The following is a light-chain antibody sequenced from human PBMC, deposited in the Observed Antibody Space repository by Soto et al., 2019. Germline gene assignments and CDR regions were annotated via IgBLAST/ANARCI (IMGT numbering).Light chain of an antibody. Sequence: DIVMTQSPDSLAVSLGERATINCKSSQSVLYSFNNKNYLSWYQKKPGQPPKLLIYWASTRQSGVPDRFRGSGSGTDFTLTISSLQAEDVAIYFCQQSYSVPLTFGQGTRLEMK. CDR1: QSVLYSFNNKNY. J-gene: IGKJ5*01. CDR3: QQSYSVPLT. CDR2: WAS. V-gene: IGKV4-1*01.